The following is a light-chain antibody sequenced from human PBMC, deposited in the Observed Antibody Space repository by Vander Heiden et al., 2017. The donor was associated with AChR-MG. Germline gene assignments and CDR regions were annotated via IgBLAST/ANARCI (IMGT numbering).Light chain of an antibody. Sequence: EIVLTQSPGTLSLSLGERATLSCRASQSVSSSYLAWYQQTPGQAPRLLIYGASNRAAGVPDRFSGSGSGTDFTLTISRLEPEDFAIYYCQQYDRSPGTFGQGTKVEIK. CDR1: QSVSSSY. CDR3: QQYDRSPGT. V-gene: IGKV3-20*01. CDR2: GAS. J-gene: IGKJ1*01.